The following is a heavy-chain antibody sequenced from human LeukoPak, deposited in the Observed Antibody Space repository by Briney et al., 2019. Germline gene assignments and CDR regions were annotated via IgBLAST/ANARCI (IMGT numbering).Heavy chain of an antibody. V-gene: IGHV5-51*01. J-gene: IGHJ4*02. CDR1: GYSFTSYW. CDR2: VYPGDSDT. Sequence: GESLQISCQGSGYSFTSYWIGWVRQMPGKGLEYMGIVYPGDSDTRYCPSFQGQVIMSADKSISTAYLQWNSLKTSDTAMYYCARVGSGHHSEGFDYWGQGTLVTVSS. CDR3: ARVGSGHHSEGFDY. D-gene: IGHD1-26*01.